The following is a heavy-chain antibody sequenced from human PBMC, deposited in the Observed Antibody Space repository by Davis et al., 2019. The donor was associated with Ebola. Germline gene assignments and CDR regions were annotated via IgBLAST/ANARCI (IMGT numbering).Heavy chain of an antibody. CDR1: GYTFTGYY. D-gene: IGHD3-3*01. CDR2: INPNSGGT. J-gene: IGHJ3*02. Sequence: ASVKVSCKASGYTFTGYYMHWVRQAPGQGLEWMGWINPNSGGTNYAQKFQGRVTMTRDTSISTAYMELSRLRSDDTAVYYCATTYYDFWSGYYYAFDIWGQGTMVTVSS. CDR3: ATTYYDFWSGYYYAFDI. V-gene: IGHV1-2*02.